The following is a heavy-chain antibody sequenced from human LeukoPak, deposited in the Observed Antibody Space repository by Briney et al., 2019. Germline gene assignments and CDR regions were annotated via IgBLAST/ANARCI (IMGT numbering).Heavy chain of an antibody. D-gene: IGHD6-13*01. V-gene: IGHV1-69*05. CDR3: AGRSSSWSYYFAY. CDR1: GGTFSSYA. Sequence: VKASCKPSGGTFSSYAIRGVREAPGHGLEWMGGIIPIFGTANYAQKSQGRVTITTDESTSTAYMELSSLRSEDTAVYDCAGRSSSWSYYFAYWGQGTLVTVSS. CDR2: IIPIFGTA. J-gene: IGHJ4*02.